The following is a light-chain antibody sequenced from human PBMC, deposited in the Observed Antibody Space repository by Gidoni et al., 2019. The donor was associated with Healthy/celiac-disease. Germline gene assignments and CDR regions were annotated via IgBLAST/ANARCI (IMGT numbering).Light chain of an antibody. CDR2: GNS. CDR3: QSYDSSLSVFLV. V-gene: IGLV1-40*01. J-gene: IGLJ2*01. CDR1: RSNIGAGYD. Sequence: QSVLTQPPSGSGAPGQRVPISCTGSRSNIGAGYDVHWYQQRPGTAPKLLIYGNSTRPSGVPARFSGSKSGPSASLAITGLQAEDEADYYCQSYDSSLSVFLVFGGGTKLTVL.